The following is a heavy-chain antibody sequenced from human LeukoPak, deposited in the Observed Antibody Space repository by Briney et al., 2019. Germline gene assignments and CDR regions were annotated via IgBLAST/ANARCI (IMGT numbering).Heavy chain of an antibody. J-gene: IGHJ5*02. CDR3: AGYCSSTSCYVVDGFDP. CDR1: GGSFSGYY. V-gene: IGHV4-34*01. CDR2: INHSGST. Sequence: SETLSLTCAVYGGSFSGYYWSWIRQPPGKGLEWIGEINHSGSTNYNPSLKSRVTISVDTSKNQFSLKLSSVTAADTAVYYCAGYCSSTSCYVVDGFDPWGQGTLVTVSS. D-gene: IGHD2-2*01.